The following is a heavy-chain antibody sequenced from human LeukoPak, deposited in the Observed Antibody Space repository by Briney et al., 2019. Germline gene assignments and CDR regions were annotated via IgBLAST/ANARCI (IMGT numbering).Heavy chain of an antibody. CDR1: GYTFTGYY. CDR2: INPNSGGT. V-gene: IGHV1-2*02. J-gene: IGHJ4*02. D-gene: IGHD3-10*01. CDR3: ARSYGSGSYFGGNPLDY. Sequence: GASVKVSCKASGYTFTGYYMHWVRQAPGQGLEWMGWINPNSGGTNYAQKFQGRVTMTRDTSISTAYMELSRLRSGDTAVYYCARSYGSGSYFGGNPLDYWGQGTLVTVSS.